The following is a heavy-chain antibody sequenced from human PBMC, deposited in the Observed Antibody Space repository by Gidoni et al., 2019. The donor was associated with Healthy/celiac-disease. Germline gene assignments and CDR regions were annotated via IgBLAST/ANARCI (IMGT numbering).Heavy chain of an antibody. D-gene: IGHD2-15*01. CDR1: GGSFSGYY. J-gene: IGHJ5*02. CDR2: INHSGST. V-gene: IGHV4-34*01. CDR3: AVVAATRRDWFDP. Sequence: QVQLQQWGAGLLKPSETLSLTCAVSGGSFSGYYWSWIRQPPGKGLEWIGEINHSGSTNYNPSLKSRVTISVDTSKNQFSLKLSSVTAADTAVYYCAVVAATRRDWFDPWGQGTLVTVSS.